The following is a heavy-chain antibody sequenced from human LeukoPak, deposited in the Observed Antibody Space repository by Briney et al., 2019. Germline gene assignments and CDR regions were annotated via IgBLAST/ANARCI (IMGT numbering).Heavy chain of an antibody. V-gene: IGHV4-59*01. D-gene: IGHD3-22*01. CDR1: GGSISSYY. Sequence: PSETLSLTCTVSGGSISSYYWSWIRQPPGKGLEWIGYIYHSGSTNYNPSLKSRVTISVDTSKNQFSLKLSSVTAADTAVYYCAREVYDSSVFDYWGQGTLVTVSS. CDR3: AREVYDSSVFDY. CDR2: IYHSGST. J-gene: IGHJ4*02.